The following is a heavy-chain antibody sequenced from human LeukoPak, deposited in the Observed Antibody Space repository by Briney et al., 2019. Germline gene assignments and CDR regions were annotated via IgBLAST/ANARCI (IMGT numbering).Heavy chain of an antibody. CDR3: ARGGPFYYDSSGYRDAFDI. J-gene: IGHJ3*02. CDR1: GGSISSYY. Sequence: SETLSLTCTVSGGSISSYYWSWIRQPPGKGLERIGYIYYSGSTNYNSSLKSRVTISVDTSKNQFSLKLSSVTAADTAVYYCARGGPFYYDSSGYRDAFDIWGQGTMVTVSS. CDR2: IYYSGST. V-gene: IGHV4-59*12. D-gene: IGHD3-22*01.